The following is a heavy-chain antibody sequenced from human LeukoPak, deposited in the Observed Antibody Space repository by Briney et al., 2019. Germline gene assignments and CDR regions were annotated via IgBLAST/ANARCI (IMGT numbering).Heavy chain of an antibody. Sequence: SETLSLTCTVSGDSISSGDYYWSWIRQPAGKGLEWIGRISSSGSTNYNPSLKSRVTISVDTSKNQFSLKLSSVTAADTAVYYCARVVPSGSYYVDYWGQGTLVTVSS. D-gene: IGHD1-26*01. J-gene: IGHJ4*02. V-gene: IGHV4-61*02. CDR1: GDSISSGDYY. CDR3: ARVVPSGSYYVDY. CDR2: ISSSGST.